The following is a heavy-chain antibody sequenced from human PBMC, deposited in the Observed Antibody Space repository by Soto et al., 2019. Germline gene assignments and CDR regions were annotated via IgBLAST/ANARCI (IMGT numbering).Heavy chain of an antibody. CDR2: VYPGDSDT. D-gene: IGHD3-10*01. CDR3: ARFSSGSYYYDY. Sequence: PGESLKISCKGSGYSFPSYWIGWVRQMPGKGREWMGIVYPGDSDTRYSPSFQGQVTISADKSISTAYPQWSSLKAADTAMYYCARFSSGSYYYDYWGQGTLVTVSS. J-gene: IGHJ4*02. V-gene: IGHV5-51*01. CDR1: GYSFPSYW.